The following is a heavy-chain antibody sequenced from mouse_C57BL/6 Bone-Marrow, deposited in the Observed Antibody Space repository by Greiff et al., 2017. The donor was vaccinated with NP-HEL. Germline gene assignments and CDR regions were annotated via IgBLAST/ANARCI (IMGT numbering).Heavy chain of an antibody. V-gene: IGHV1-55*01. CDR1: GYTFTSYW. D-gene: IGHD2-4*01. CDR3: IYYDYDDAMDY. Sequence: VHLVESGAELVKPGASVKMSCKASGYTFTSYWITWVQQRPGQGLEWIGDIYPGSGSTNYNEKFKSKATLTVDTSSSTAYMQLSSLTSEDSAVYYCIYYDYDDAMDYWGQGTSVTVSS. J-gene: IGHJ4*01. CDR2: IYPGSGST.